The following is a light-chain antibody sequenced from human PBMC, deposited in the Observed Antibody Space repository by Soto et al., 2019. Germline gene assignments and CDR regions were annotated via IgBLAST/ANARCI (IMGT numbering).Light chain of an antibody. CDR1: QTITTS. V-gene: IGKV1-39*01. CDR2: AAS. J-gene: IGKJ5*01. CDR3: QQNYSLPIT. Sequence: DIQMTQSPSSMSESVVARVTITCRTSQTITTSLNWYRQKPGKAPDLLIYAASSLQSGIPSRFGGRGSGTDFTLTITGLQPEDFATYYCQQNYSLPITFGKGTRLEIK.